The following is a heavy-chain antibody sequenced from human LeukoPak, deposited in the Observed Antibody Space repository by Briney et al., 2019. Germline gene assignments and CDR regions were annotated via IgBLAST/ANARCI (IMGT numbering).Heavy chain of an antibody. Sequence: GGSLRLSCAASGFTFSSYSMSWVRQAPGKGLEWVSSISSSSSYIYYADSLKGRFTISRDNAKNSLFLQMNSLRAEDTAVYYCAREDGQGMDYWGQGTLVTVSS. CDR1: GFTFSSYS. V-gene: IGHV3-21*01. CDR2: ISSSSSYI. CDR3: AREDGQGMDY. J-gene: IGHJ4*02. D-gene: IGHD2-8*01.